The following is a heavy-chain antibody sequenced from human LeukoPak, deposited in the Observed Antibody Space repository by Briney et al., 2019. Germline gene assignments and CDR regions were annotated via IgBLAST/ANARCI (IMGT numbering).Heavy chain of an antibody. CDR1: GFTFSSYE. CDR2: ISSSGSTI. CDR3: ARDIGIPDGDY. D-gene: IGHD1-14*01. Sequence: GGSLRLSCAASGFTFSSYEMNWVRQAPGKGLEWVSYISSSGSTIYYADSVKGRFTISRDNAKNSLCLQMNSLRAEDTAVYYCARDIGIPDGDYWGQGTLVTVSS. J-gene: IGHJ4*02. V-gene: IGHV3-48*03.